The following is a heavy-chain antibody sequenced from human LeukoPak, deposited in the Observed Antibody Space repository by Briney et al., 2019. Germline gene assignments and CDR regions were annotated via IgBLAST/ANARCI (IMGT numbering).Heavy chain of an antibody. J-gene: IGHJ6*03. CDR2: IYYSGST. CDR1: GGSISSYY. Sequence: SETLSLTCTVSGGSISSYYWSWLRQPPGKGLEWIGYIYYSGSTNYNPSLKSRVTISVDTSKNQFSLKLSSVTAADTAVYYCARAGRGYCSSTSCYGRLAYYYYMDVWGKGTTVTVSS. V-gene: IGHV4-59*01. D-gene: IGHD2-2*01. CDR3: ARAGRGYCSSTSCYGRLAYYYYMDV.